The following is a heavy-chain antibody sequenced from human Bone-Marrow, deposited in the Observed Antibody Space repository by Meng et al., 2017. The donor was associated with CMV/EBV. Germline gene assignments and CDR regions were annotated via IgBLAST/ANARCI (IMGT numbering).Heavy chain of an antibody. Sequence: SVKVSCKASGGTFSSYAISWVRQAPGQGLEWMGGIIPILGIANYAQKFQGRVTITTDESTSTAYMELSSLRSEDTAVYYCARARWISSGYYYYFDYWGQGPLVTVSS. V-gene: IGHV1-69*10. CDR2: IIPILGIA. J-gene: IGHJ4*02. CDR1: GGTFSSYA. CDR3: ARARWISSGYYYYFDY. D-gene: IGHD3-22*01.